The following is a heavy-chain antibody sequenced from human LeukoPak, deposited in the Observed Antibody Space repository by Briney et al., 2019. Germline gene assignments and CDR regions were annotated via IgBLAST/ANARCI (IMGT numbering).Heavy chain of an antibody. D-gene: IGHD2-15*01. CDR1: GFTFSSYA. CDR2: ISGSGGST. Sequence: PGGSLRLSCAASGFTFSSYAMSWVRQAPGKGLEWVSAISGSGGSTYYADSVKGRFTISRDNSKNTLYLQMNSLRAEDTAVYYCAKAVDIVVVVAATATGPFDYWGQGTLVTVSS. J-gene: IGHJ4*02. CDR3: AKAVDIVVVVAATATGPFDY. V-gene: IGHV3-23*01.